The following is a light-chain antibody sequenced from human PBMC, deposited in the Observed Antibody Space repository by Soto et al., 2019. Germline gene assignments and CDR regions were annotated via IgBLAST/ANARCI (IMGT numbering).Light chain of an antibody. Sequence: QSVLTQPASVSGSPGQSIAISCTGTSSDVGSYNLVSWYQQHPGKAPELMIYEGTKRPSGVSNRFSGSKSGNTASLTISGLQAEDEADYYCCSSAGSSLYVFGSGTKVTVL. CDR3: CSSAGSSLYV. CDR1: SSDVGSYNL. V-gene: IGLV2-23*01. CDR2: EGT. J-gene: IGLJ1*01.